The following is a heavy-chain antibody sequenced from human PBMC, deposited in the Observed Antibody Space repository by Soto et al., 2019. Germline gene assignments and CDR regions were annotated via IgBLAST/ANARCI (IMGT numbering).Heavy chain of an antibody. CDR3: ARGKGMEENYYYYGMDV. V-gene: IGHV1-3*01. Sequence: RASVKVSCKASGYSFNTHSMHWVRQAPGQGLEWMGWINGGNGNTKYSQKFRDRVTITRDASASTGYMELSSLRSEDTAVYYCARGKGMEENYYYYGMDVWGQGTTVTVSS. CDR1: GYSFNTHS. CDR2: INGGNGNT. D-gene: IGHD1-1*01. J-gene: IGHJ6*02.